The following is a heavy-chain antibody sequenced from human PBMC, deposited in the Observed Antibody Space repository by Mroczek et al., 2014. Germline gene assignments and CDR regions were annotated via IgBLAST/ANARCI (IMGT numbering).Heavy chain of an antibody. D-gene: IGHD3-10*01. J-gene: IGHJ4*02. CDR3: AKDTRYYYGSGSLESGY. CDR1: GFTFSSYG. Sequence: QVQLQESGGGVVQPGRSLRLSCAASGFTFSSYGMHWVRQAPGKGLEWVAVISYDGSNKYYADSVKGRFTISRDNSKNTLYLQMNSLRAEDTAVYYCAKDTRYYYGSGSLESGYWGQGTLVTVSS. V-gene: IGHV3-30*18. CDR2: ISYDGSNK.